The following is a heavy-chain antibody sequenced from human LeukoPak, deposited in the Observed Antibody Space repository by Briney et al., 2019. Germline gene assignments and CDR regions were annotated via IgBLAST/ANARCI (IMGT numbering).Heavy chain of an antibody. CDR3: AKQKSLDP. CDR1: GGSIFSSNSY. V-gene: IGHV4-61*05. D-gene: IGHD1/OR15-1a*01. J-gene: IGHJ5*02. CDR2: IYSSGIT. Sequence: SETLSLTCTVSGGSIFSSNSYWGWIRRPPGKGLEWIGFIYSSGITDYNPSLKSRVTISVDTSKNQFSLKMRSVTAADTAMYYCAKQKSLDPWGQGILVTVSS.